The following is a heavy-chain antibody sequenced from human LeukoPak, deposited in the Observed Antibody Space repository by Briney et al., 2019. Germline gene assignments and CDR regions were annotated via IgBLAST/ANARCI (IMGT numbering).Heavy chain of an antibody. D-gene: IGHD6-19*01. V-gene: IGHV4-59*01. Sequence: SETLSLTCTVSGGSISSYYWSWIRQPPGKGLEWIGYIYNSGSINYNPSLKSRVTISVDTSKNQFSLKLSSVTAADTAVYYCAREMVVAGSYYFDFWGQGTLVTVSS. CDR3: AREMVVAGSYYFDF. J-gene: IGHJ4*02. CDR1: GGSISSYY. CDR2: IYNSGSI.